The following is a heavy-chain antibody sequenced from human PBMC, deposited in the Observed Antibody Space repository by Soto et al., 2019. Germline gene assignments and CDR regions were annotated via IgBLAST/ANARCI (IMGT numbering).Heavy chain of an antibody. J-gene: IGHJ4*02. CDR2: IYYRGSA. Sequence: QLLLQDSGPGLVKPSETLSLTCTVSAASITSYYWTWIRQSPGKGLEWIGHIYYRGSASYNPSLKSRVTISPDVSKNQYSLRLNSVTAADTAVSYCARWDHVLFHFDYWCQGALVSVSS. CDR1: AASITSYY. CDR3: ARWDHVLFHFDY. D-gene: IGHD1-26*01. V-gene: IGHV4-59*01.